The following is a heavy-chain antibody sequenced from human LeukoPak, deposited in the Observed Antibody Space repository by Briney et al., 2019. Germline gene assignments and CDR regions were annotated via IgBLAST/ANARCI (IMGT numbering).Heavy chain of an antibody. J-gene: IGHJ4*02. Sequence: ASVKVSCKASGGTFSSYAISWVRQAPGQGLEWMGGIIPIFGTANYAQKFQGRVTITADESTSTAYMELSSLRSEDTAVYYCARGHCSSTSCMDLYWFDYWGQGTLVTVSS. D-gene: IGHD2-2*01. CDR3: ARGHCSSTSCMDLYWFDY. V-gene: IGHV1-69*01. CDR2: IIPIFGTA. CDR1: GGTFSSYA.